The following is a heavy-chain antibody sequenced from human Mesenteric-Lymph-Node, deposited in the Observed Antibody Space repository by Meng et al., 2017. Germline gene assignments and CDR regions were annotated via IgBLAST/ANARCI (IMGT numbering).Heavy chain of an antibody. CDR2: INHSGST. CDR3: ARGDPVVIDAFDI. CDR1: GGSFSGYY. Sequence: QVPLQQWGAGLLKPSETLSLTCAVYGGSFSGYYWSWIRQPPGKGLEWIGEINHSGSTNYNPSLKSRVTISVDTSKNQFSMKLSSVTAADTAVYYCARGDPVVIDAFDIWGQGTMVTVSS. D-gene: IGHD4-23*01. J-gene: IGHJ3*02. V-gene: IGHV4-34*01.